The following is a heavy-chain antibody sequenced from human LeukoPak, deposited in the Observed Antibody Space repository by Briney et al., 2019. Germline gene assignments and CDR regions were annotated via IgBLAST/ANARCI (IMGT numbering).Heavy chain of an antibody. CDR3: AGHRDSGSYY. D-gene: IGHD1-26*01. Sequence: PSETLSLTCTVSGGSISSSSYYWGWIRQPPGKGLEWIGSIYYSGSTYYNPSLKSRVTISVDTSKNQFSLKLSSVTAADTAVYYCAGHRDSGSYYWGQGTLVTVSS. V-gene: IGHV4-39*01. J-gene: IGHJ4*02. CDR2: IYYSGST. CDR1: GGSISSSSYY.